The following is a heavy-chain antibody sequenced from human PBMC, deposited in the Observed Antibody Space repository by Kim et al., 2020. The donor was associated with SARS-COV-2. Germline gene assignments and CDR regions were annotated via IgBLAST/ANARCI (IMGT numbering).Heavy chain of an antibody. CDR1: VDSVSSNIAA. D-gene: IGHD3-22*01. V-gene: IGHV6-1*01. Sequence: SQTLSLTCAISVDSVSSNIAAWNWIRQSPSRGLEWLGRTYYRSKWYNDYAVSVKSRITINPDTSKNQFSLQLNSVTPEDTAVYYCARDRIGGWIYDNNYFDYWGQGTLVTVSS. CDR2: TYYRSKWYN. J-gene: IGHJ4*02. CDR3: ARDRIGGWIYDNNYFDY.